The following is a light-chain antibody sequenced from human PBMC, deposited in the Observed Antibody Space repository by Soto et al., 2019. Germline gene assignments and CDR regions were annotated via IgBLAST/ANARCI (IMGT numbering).Light chain of an antibody. J-gene: IGKJ1*01. V-gene: IGKV3-15*01. CDR1: QSLGGN. Sequence: EIVMTRSPATLAVSPGDTATLSCRASQSLGGNLAWYQQKPGQAPRLLSFRASSRAKGVPARFSASGSGTEFTLTISGLQSEDFAVYYCHQDNNWPPWTFGPGTKVEIK. CDR3: HQDNNWPPWT. CDR2: RAS.